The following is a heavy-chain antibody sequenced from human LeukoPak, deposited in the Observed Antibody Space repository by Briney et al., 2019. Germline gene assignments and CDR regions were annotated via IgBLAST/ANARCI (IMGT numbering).Heavy chain of an antibody. CDR3: ASWAGAAAGFSGPFDY. D-gene: IGHD6-13*01. J-gene: IGHJ4*02. CDR2: ISSTSSAT. Sequence: GGSLRLSCAASGFTFSTYAMHWVRQAPGEGLEWVSHISSTSSATYYADSVKGRFTMSRDNAKNSLYLQMNSLRGEDTAVYYCASWAGAAAGFSGPFDYWGQGTLVTVSS. V-gene: IGHV3-48*01. CDR1: GFTFSTYA.